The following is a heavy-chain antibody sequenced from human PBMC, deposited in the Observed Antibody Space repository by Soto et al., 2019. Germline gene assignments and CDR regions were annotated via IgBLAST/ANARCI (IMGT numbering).Heavy chain of an antibody. CDR3: ARVLTGTSLFDY. CDR1: GGSISSDY. D-gene: IGHD1-7*01. J-gene: IGHJ4*02. V-gene: IGHV4-59*01. Sequence: QVQLQESGPGLVKPSETLSLTCTVSGGSISSDYWSWIRQPPGKGLEWIGYISYSGNTNYNPSLKSLVTISVDTSKKQFSLKLRSVTAADTAVYYCARVLTGTSLFDYWGQGMLVTVSS. CDR2: ISYSGNT.